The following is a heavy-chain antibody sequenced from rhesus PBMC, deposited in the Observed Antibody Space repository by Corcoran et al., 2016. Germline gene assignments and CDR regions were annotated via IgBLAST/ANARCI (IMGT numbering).Heavy chain of an antibody. Sequence: EVQLVQSGAEVKRPGESLRISCKTSGYSFTGSWISWGRQMPGKGREWMGSLYPGDSDTSYNPSFQGHVTISADKSISTPFLQWSSLKASDPATYYCAKGSNSSPLGVDGLDSWGQGVVVTVSS. V-gene: IGHV5-43*01. J-gene: IGHJ6*01. CDR2: LYPGDSDT. CDR1: GYSFTGSW. CDR3: AKGSNSSPLGVDGLDS. D-gene: IGHD6-13*01.